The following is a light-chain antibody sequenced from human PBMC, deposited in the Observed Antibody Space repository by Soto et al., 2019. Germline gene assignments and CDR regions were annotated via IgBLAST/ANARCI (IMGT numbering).Light chain of an antibody. V-gene: IGLV2-14*03. J-gene: IGLJ1*01. CDR3: SSYTGSRTYV. CDR1: SSDVGGYNY. Sequence: QSVLTQPASVSGSPGQSITISCTGTSSDVGGYNYVSWYQQHPGKAPKLMIYDVSNRPSGVSNRFSGSKSGNTASLTISWLQTEDESDYYCSSYTGSRTYVFGTGTKVTVL. CDR2: DVS.